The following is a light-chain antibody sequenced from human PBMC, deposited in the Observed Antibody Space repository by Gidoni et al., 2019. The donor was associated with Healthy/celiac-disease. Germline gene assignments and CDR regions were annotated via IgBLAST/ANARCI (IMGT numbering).Light chain of an antibody. V-gene: IGKV3-11*01. J-gene: IGKJ5*01. CDR3: QQRSNWPPSIT. CDR1: QSVSSY. CDR2: DAS. Sequence: EIVVTQSPATLSLSPGERATLSCRASQSVSSYLAWYQQKPGQAPRLLIYDASKRATGIPARFSGRVSGTHFPLTLSSLEPEDFAVYFCQQRSNWPPSITFGQGTRLEIK.